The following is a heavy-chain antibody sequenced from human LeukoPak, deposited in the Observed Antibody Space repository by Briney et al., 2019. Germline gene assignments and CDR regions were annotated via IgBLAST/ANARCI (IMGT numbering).Heavy chain of an antibody. J-gene: IGHJ4*02. V-gene: IGHV1-8*03. CDR2: MNPNSGNT. CDR3: ARGPRSANSGSYNFDY. Sequence: ASVKVSCKASGYTFTSYDINWVRQATGQGLEGMGWMNPNSGNTGYAQKFQGRVTITRNTSISTAYMELSSLRSEDTAVYYCARGPRSANSGSYNFDYWGQGTLVTVSS. D-gene: IGHD1-26*01. CDR1: GYTFTSYD.